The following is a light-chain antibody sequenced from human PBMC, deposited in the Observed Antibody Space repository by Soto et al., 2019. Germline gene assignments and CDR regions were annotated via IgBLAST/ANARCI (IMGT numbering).Light chain of an antibody. CDR3: QKYDGTGT. CDR2: GAS. J-gene: IGKJ1*01. CDR1: QFFGSDY. V-gene: IGKV3-20*01. Sequence: EIVLTQSPDTLSLSPGERATLSCRASQFFGSDYLAWYQQKPGQPPRLLIYGASRRATGIPDKFSGSVSGTDFTLTISSLEHEYFAMYYCQKYDGTGTFSQGTKVEIK.